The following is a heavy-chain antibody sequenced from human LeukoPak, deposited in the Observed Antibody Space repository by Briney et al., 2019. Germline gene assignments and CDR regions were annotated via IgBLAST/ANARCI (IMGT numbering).Heavy chain of an antibody. V-gene: IGHV4-34*01. Sequence: SETLSLTCGVYGGSFSGYYWSWIRQPPGKGLEWIGEINHSGSANYTPSLKSRVTISVDTSKNQFSLKLNSVTAADTAVYYCAISSGSLDYWGQGTLVTVSS. J-gene: IGHJ4*02. D-gene: IGHD6-19*01. CDR2: INHSGSA. CDR1: GGSFSGYY. CDR3: AISSGSLDY.